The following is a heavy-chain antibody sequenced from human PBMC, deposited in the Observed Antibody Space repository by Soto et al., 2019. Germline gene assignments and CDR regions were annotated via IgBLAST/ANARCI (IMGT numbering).Heavy chain of an antibody. CDR1: GFTFTSYG. J-gene: IGHJ3*02. V-gene: IGHV3-30*18. Sequence: QVQLVESGGGVVQPGGSLRLSCAASGFTFTSYGMHWVRQAPGKGLEWVTFISFDGSNTDYAESVKGRFTISRDNSKNTLYLQMNSLRAEDRAVYYCAKGYGGQRLTRGDAFDIWGQETMVTVSS. D-gene: IGHD5-18*01. CDR2: ISFDGSNT. CDR3: AKGYGGQRLTRGDAFDI.